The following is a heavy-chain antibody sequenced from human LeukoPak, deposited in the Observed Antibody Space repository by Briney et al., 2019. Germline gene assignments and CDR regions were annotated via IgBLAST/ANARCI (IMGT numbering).Heavy chain of an antibody. CDR2: ISGSGSST. D-gene: IGHD3-22*01. J-gene: IGHJ4*02. CDR1: GFTFSSYA. Sequence: QSGGSLRLSCAASGFTFSSYAMSWVRQAPGKGLEWVSAISGSGSSTYYADSVKGRFTISRDNSKNTLYLQMNSLRAEDTAVYYCAKGSITMIVVVTDFDYWGQGTLVTVSS. V-gene: IGHV3-23*01. CDR3: AKGSITMIVVVTDFDY.